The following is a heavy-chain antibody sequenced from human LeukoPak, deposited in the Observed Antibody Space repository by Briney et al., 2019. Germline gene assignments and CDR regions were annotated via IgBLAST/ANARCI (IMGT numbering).Heavy chain of an antibody. D-gene: IGHD6-13*01. CDR3: ARGEAVSVAAAGTPNDY. V-gene: IGHV1-18*01. Sequence: ASVKVSCKASGYIFTKFGVTWVRQAPGQGLEWMGWISAYNGNTKYAQKVQGRVTMTTDTSTSIAYMELRSLRSDDTAVYYCARGEAVSVAAAGTPNDYWGQGTLVTVSS. J-gene: IGHJ4*02. CDR1: GYIFTKFG. CDR2: ISAYNGNT.